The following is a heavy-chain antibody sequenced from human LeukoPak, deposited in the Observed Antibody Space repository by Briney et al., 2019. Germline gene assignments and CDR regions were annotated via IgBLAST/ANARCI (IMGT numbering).Heavy chain of an antibody. J-gene: IGHJ4*02. CDR2: ISGSGGST. V-gene: IGHV3-23*01. D-gene: IGHD6-19*01. Sequence: GGSLRLSCAASGFTFSSYAMSWVRQAPGKGLEWVSAISGSGGSTYYADSVKGRFTISRDNSKNTLYLQMSSLRAEDTAVYYCAQGYLSGWYPHWGQGSLVSVSS. CDR1: GFTFSSYA. CDR3: AQGYLSGWYPH.